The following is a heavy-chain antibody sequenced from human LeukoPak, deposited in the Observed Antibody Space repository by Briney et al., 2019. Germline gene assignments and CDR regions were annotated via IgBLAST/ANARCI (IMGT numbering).Heavy chain of an antibody. V-gene: IGHV3-48*03. Sequence: GGSLRLSCAASGFTFSSYEMNWVRQAPGKGLEWVSYISSSGSAIYYADSVKGRFTISRDNAKNSLYLQMNSLRAEDTAVYYFAELGITMIGGVWGKGTTVTISS. J-gene: IGHJ6*04. CDR1: GFTFSSYE. CDR2: ISSSGSAI. CDR3: AELGITMIGGV. D-gene: IGHD3-10*02.